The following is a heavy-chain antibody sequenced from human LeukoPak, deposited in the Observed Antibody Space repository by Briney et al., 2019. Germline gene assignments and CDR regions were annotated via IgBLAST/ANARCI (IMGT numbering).Heavy chain of an antibody. CDR2: IYYSGST. D-gene: IGHD3-22*01. CDR3: ARSSEGRYYYDSSGYSYYYYYMDV. Sequence: SETLSLTCTVSGGSTSNYYWNWIRQPPGKGLEWIGYIYYSGSTNYNPSLKSRVTISVDTSKNQFSLKLNSVTAADTAVYYCARSSEGRYYYDSSGYSYYYYYMDVWGKGTTVTISS. J-gene: IGHJ6*03. CDR1: GGSTSNYY. V-gene: IGHV4-59*01.